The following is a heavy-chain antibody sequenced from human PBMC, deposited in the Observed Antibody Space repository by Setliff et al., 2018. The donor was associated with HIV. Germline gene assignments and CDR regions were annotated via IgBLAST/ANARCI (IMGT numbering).Heavy chain of an antibody. V-gene: IGHV3-49*04. D-gene: IGHD3-16*01. CDR2: IRSKAYGGTT. CDR1: GFTFGDYA. CDR3: TRFIRIWGAFDI. Sequence: GGSLRLSCTASGFTFGDYAMSWVRQAPGKGLEWVGFIRSKAYGGTTEYAASVKGRFTISRDDSKSIAYLQMNSLKTEDTAVYYCTRFIRIWGAFDIWGQGTMVTVS. J-gene: IGHJ3*02.